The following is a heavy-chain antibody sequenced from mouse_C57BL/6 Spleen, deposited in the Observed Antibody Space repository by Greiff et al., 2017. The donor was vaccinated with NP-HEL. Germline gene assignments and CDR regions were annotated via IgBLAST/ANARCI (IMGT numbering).Heavy chain of an antibody. D-gene: IGHD1-1*01. J-gene: IGHJ4*01. V-gene: IGHV5-17*01. CDR3: ARSITTVVANAMDY. CDR1: GFTFSDYG. CDR2: ISSGSSTI. Sequence: EVNLVESGGGLVKPGGSLKLSCAASGFTFSDYGMHWVRQAPEKGLEWVAYISSGSSTIYYADTVKGRFTISRDNAKNTLFLQMTSLRSEDTAMYYCARSITTVVANAMDYWGQGTSVTVSS.